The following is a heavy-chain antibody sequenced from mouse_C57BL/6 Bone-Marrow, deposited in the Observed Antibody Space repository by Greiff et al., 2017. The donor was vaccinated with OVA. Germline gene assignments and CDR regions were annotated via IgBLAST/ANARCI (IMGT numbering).Heavy chain of an antibody. J-gene: IGHJ2*01. V-gene: IGHV14-4*01. CDR1: GFNIKDDY. Sequence: VQLQQSGAELVRPGASVKLSCTASGFNIKDDYMHWVKQRPEQGLEWIGWIDPENGDTEYASKFQGKATITADTSSNTAYLQLSSLTSEDTAVYYCTTQGWFITTVAGDYWGQGTTLTVSS. D-gene: IGHD1-1*01. CDR2: IDPENGDT. CDR3: TTQGWFITTVAGDY.